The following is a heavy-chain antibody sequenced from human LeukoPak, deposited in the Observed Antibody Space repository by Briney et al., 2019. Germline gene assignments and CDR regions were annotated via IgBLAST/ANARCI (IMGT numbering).Heavy chain of an antibody. Sequence: SETLSLTCAVYGGSFSGYYWSWIRQPPGKGLEWIGEINHSGSTNYNPSLKSRVTISVDTSKNQFSLKLSSVTAADTAVYYCAREIGVDTAILRYFDYWGQGTLVTVSS. J-gene: IGHJ4*02. V-gene: IGHV4-34*01. CDR2: INHSGST. CDR1: GGSFSGYY. D-gene: IGHD5-18*01. CDR3: AREIGVDTAILRYFDY.